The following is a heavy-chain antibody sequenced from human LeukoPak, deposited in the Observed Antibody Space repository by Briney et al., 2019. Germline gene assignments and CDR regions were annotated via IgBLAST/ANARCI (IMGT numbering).Heavy chain of an antibody. Sequence: SETLSLTCAVYGGSFSGYYWSWIRQPPGKGVEWMGEINHSGSTNYNPSLKSRVTISVDTSKNQFSLKLSSVTAADTAVYYCARGDQRLYYYGSGSYRFDYWGQGTLVTVSS. J-gene: IGHJ4*02. CDR2: INHSGST. CDR3: ARGDQRLYYYGSGSYRFDY. CDR1: GGSFSGYY. D-gene: IGHD3-10*01. V-gene: IGHV4-34*01.